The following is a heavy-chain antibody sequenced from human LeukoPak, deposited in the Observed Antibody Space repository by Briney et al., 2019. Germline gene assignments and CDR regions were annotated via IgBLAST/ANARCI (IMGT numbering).Heavy chain of an antibody. Sequence: PSETLSLTCAVYGGSFSGYYWSWIRQPPGKGLEWIGEINHSGSTNYNPSLKSRVTISVDTSKNQFSLKLSSVTAEDTAVYYCARGPRLRPNDAFDIWGQGTMVTVSS. D-gene: IGHD4-17*01. V-gene: IGHV4-34*01. J-gene: IGHJ3*02. CDR1: GGSFSGYY. CDR3: ARGPRLRPNDAFDI. CDR2: INHSGST.